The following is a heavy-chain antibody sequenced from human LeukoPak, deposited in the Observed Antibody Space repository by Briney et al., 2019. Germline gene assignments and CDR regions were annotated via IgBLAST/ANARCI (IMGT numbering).Heavy chain of an antibody. CDR1: GGTFNSYA. V-gene: IGHV1-69*13. D-gene: IGHD2-8*01. CDR2: FIPIFGTA. Sequence: SVKVSCKASGGTFNSYAISWVRQAPGQGLEWMGGFIPIFGTANYAQKFQGRVMITADESTSTAYMDLNSLRSEDTAVYYCARSPPGLIYMDVWGKGTTVSVSS. J-gene: IGHJ6*03. CDR3: ARSPPGLIYMDV.